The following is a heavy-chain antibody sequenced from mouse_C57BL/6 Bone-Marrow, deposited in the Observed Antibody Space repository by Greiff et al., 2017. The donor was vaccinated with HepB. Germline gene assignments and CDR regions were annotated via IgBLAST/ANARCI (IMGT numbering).Heavy chain of an antibody. V-gene: IGHV1-55*01. J-gene: IGHJ1*03. D-gene: IGHD1-1*01. CDR1: GYTFTSYW. Sequence: VQLQQPGAELVKPGASVKMSCKASGYTFTSYWITWVKQRPGQGLEWIGDIYPGSGSTNYNEKFKSKATLTVDTSSSTAYMQLSSLTSEDSAVYYCARSIPVSSYGSSYWYFDVWGTGTTVTVSS. CDR2: IYPGSGST. CDR3: ARSIPVSSYGSSYWYFDV.